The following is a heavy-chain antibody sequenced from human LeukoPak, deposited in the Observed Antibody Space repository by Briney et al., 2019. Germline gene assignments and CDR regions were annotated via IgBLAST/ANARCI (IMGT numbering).Heavy chain of an antibody. CDR1: GGSISSGDYY. J-gene: IGHJ4*02. Sequence: PSETLSLTCTVSGGSISSGDYYWGWIRQPPGKGLEWIGYIYYSGSTYYNPSLKSRVTISVDTSKNQFSLKLSSVTAADTAVSYCARLYYYDSSGYYYTFDYWGQGTLVTVSS. V-gene: IGHV4-30-4*08. D-gene: IGHD3-22*01. CDR2: IYYSGST. CDR3: ARLYYYDSSGYYYTFDY.